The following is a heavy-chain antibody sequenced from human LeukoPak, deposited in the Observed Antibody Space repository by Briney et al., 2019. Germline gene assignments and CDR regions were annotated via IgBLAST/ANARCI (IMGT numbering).Heavy chain of an antibody. D-gene: IGHD1-26*01. CDR3: ARVPGEMGATLAYLDY. CDR2: IYYSGST. CDR1: GGSISSSSYY. J-gene: IGHJ4*02. Sequence: PSETLSLTCTVSGGSISSSSYYWGWIRQPPGKGLEWIGSIYYSGSTYYNPSLKSRVTISVDKSKNQFSLKLSAVPAADTAVYYCARVPGEMGATLAYLDYWGQGTLVIVSS. V-gene: IGHV4-39*07.